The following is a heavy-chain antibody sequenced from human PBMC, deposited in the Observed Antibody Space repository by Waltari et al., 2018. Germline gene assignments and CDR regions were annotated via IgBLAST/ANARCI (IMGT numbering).Heavy chain of an antibody. D-gene: IGHD6-19*01. J-gene: IGHJ4*02. V-gene: IGHV1-69*04. CDR3: ARDLDSSGWYDTY. CDR2: IIPILGIA. CDR1: GGTFSSYP. Sequence: QVQLVQSGAEVKKPGSSVKVSCKASGGTFSSYPISWVRQAPGQGLEWMGRIIPILGIANYAQKFQGRVTITADKSTSTAYMELSSLRSEDTAVYYCARDLDSSGWYDTYWGQGTLVTVSS.